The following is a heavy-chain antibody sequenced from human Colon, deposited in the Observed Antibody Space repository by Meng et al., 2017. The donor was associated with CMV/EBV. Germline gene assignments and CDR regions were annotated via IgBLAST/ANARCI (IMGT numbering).Heavy chain of an antibody. CDR1: GFTFSSYW. CDR3: ARDSWNYYYYGMDV. Sequence: GESLKISCAASGFTFSSYWMSWVRQAPGKGLEWVANIKQDGSEKYYVDSAKGRFTISRDNAKNSLYLQMNSLRAEDTAVYYCARDSWNYYYYGMDVWGQGTTVTVSS. CDR2: IKQDGSEK. D-gene: IGHD1-1*01. J-gene: IGHJ6*02. V-gene: IGHV3-7*01.